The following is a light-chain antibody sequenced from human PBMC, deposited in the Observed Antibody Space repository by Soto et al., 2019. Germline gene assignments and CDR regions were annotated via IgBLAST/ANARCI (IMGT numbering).Light chain of an antibody. CDR3: QQYGSSPRT. V-gene: IGKV3-20*01. Sequence: PGDRATLSCRASQSVSTSYLAWYQQKPGQTPRLLIYAASSRATGIPDRFSGSGSGTDFSLTISRLEAEDFAVYYCQQYGSSPRTFGQGTKVDIK. J-gene: IGKJ1*01. CDR1: QSVSTSY. CDR2: AAS.